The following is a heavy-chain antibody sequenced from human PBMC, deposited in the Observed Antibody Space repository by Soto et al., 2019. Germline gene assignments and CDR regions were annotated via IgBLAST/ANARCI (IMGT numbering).Heavy chain of an antibody. J-gene: IGHJ4*01. CDR3: AKDYVHYDN. CDR1: GFTFSSYG. Sequence: PGGSLRRSCAASGFTFSSYGMHWVRQAPGKGLEWVAVISYDGSNKYYADSVKGRFTISRDNSKNTLYLQMNSLRAEDTAVYYCAKDYVHYDNWGQGTLVNASS. CDR2: ISYDGSNK. V-gene: IGHV3-30*18. D-gene: IGHD3-22*01.